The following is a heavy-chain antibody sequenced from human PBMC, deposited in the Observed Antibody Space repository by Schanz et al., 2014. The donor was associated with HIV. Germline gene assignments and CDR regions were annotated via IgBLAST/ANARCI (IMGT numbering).Heavy chain of an antibody. J-gene: IGHJ4*02. D-gene: IGHD3-9*01. CDR2: ISESGGRT. CDR3: AKADEIRHFDWYHPPFDS. Sequence: EVQLLESGGGLEQPGGSLRLSCAASGFNFNNYAMTWVRQAPGKGLEWVSSISESGGRTYYADSANGRFTISRDNSKNTLYLQMNSLRVEDTAVYYCAKADEIRHFDWYHPPFDSWGQGTLVTVSS. CDR1: GFNFNNYA. V-gene: IGHV3-23*01.